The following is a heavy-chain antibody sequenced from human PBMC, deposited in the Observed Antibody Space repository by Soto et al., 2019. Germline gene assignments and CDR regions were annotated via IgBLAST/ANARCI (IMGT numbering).Heavy chain of an antibody. CDR3: ARGYDYIWGSSKPPPPGTDY. CDR1: VYTFASYD. Sequence: ASVKVSCKASVYTFASYDINWVRQATGQGLEWMGWMNPNSGNTGYAQKFQGRVTMTRNTSISTAYMELSSLRSEDTAVYYCARGYDYIWGSSKPPPPGTDYWGQGTLVTVSS. CDR2: MNPNSGNT. D-gene: IGHD3-16*01. V-gene: IGHV1-8*01. J-gene: IGHJ4*02.